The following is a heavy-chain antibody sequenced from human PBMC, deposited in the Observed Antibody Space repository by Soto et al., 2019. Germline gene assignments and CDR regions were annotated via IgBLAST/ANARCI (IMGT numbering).Heavy chain of an antibody. D-gene: IGHD6-25*01. CDR3: AKDDAPSGGYFDY. CDR1: GFTFSTYA. Sequence: EVPLLESGGGLVQPGGSLRLSCAASGFTFSTYAMSWVRQAPGKGLEGVSRVNSDGRTYYAASVKGRFTISRDNSENTLYLQMNSLRAEDTAVYYCAKDDAPSGGYFDYWGQGTLVTVSS. V-gene: IGHV3-23*01. CDR2: VNSDGRT. J-gene: IGHJ4*02.